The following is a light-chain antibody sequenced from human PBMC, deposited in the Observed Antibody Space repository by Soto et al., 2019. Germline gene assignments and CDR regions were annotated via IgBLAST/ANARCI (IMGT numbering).Light chain of an antibody. J-gene: IGLJ1*01. CDR2: DVS. CDR1: SSDVGGYDF. V-gene: IGLV2-14*01. CDR3: SSYTSSKPHV. Sequence: QSVLAQPASVSGSPGQSITISCTGTSSDVGGYDFVSWYQQHPGKAPKLMISDVSNRPSGGSNRFSGSKSGNTASLTISGLQAEDEADYSCSSYTSSKPHVSGPGTKVTVL.